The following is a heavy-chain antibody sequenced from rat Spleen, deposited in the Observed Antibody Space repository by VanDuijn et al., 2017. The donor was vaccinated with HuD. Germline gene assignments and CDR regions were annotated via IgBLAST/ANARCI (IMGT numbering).Heavy chain of an antibody. CDR3: AVSNYGD. V-gene: IGHV5S11*01. D-gene: IGHD1-11*01. CDR2: IGPSGDST. CDR1: GFTFSNYD. Sequence: EVQLVESGGGLVQPGRSLKLSCAASGFTFSNYDMAWVRQAPTKGLEWVASIGPSGDSTYYRDSVKGRLTISRDNAKSTLYLQMISLRSEETETYYWAVSNYGDWGQGVMVTVSS. J-gene: IGHJ2*01.